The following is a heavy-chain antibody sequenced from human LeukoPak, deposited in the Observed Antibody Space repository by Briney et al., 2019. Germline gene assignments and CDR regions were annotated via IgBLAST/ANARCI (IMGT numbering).Heavy chain of an antibody. Sequence: PGGSLRLSCAASGFTFSGYAMRWVRQAPGKGLEWVSAISGSGGSTYYTDSVKGRFTISRDNSKNTLYLQMNSLRAEDTAVYYCAKEKTDFTVTTKQAFDPWGQGTLVTVSS. CDR1: GFTFSGYA. D-gene: IGHD4-17*01. J-gene: IGHJ5*02. CDR3: AKEKTDFTVTTKQAFDP. CDR2: ISGSGGST. V-gene: IGHV3-23*01.